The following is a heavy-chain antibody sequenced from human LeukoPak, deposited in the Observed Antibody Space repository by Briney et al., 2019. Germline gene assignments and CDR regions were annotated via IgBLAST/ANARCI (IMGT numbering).Heavy chain of an antibody. V-gene: IGHV4-34*01. Sequence: PSETLSLTCAVYGGSFSGYYWSWIRQPPGKGLEWIGEINHSGSTNYNPSLKSRVTISVDTSKNQFSLKLSSVTAADTAVYYCARTLKWFGDYKGYFDYWGQGTLLTVSS. J-gene: IGHJ4*02. D-gene: IGHD3-10*01. CDR3: ARTLKWFGDYKGYFDY. CDR2: INHSGST. CDR1: GGSFSGYY.